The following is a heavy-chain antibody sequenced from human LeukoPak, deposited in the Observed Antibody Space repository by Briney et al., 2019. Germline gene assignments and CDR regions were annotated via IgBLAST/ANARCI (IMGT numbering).Heavy chain of an antibody. CDR1: GFTFSSYE. D-gene: IGHD6-19*01. Sequence: HPGGSLRLSCAASGFTFSSYEMNWVRQAPGKGLAWVSYISSSGSTIYYADSVKGRFTISRDNAKNSLYLQMNSLRAEDTAVYYCARDSESGWSDYWGQGTLVTVSS. CDR2: ISSSGSTI. V-gene: IGHV3-48*03. CDR3: ARDSESGWSDY. J-gene: IGHJ4*02.